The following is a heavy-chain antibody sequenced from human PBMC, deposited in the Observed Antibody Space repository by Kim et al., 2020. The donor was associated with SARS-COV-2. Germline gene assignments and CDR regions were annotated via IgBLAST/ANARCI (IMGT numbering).Heavy chain of an antibody. D-gene: IGHD4-17*01. Sequence: SVKGRVPISRDDARDSLYLQMNSLRAEDTAVYYCARDPTRGVVTTSPSDYWGQGTLVTVSS. V-gene: IGHV3-21*01. J-gene: IGHJ4*02. CDR3: ARDPTRGVVTTSPSDY.